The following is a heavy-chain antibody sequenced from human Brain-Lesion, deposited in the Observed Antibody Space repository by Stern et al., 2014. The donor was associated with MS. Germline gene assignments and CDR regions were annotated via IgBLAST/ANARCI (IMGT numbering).Heavy chain of an antibody. V-gene: IGHV3-74*02. D-gene: IGHD3-10*01. CDR2: VNNDGRRT. Sequence: EMQLVESGGGLVQPGGSLRLSCAASGFTFSNYWMHWVRQAPGKGLVWVSRVNNDGRRTSYADSAKGRFTMSRDNAKNTLYLQMNSLRVEDTAIYYCARGERWFDSWGQGTLVTVSS. CDR3: ARGERWFDS. CDR1: GFTFSNYW. J-gene: IGHJ5*01.